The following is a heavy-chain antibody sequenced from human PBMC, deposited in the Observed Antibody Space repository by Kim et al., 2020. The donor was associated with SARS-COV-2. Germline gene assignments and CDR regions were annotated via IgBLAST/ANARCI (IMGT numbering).Heavy chain of an antibody. CDR3: AKFARTSPDY. Sequence: STYYAAAVKGRFTISRDNSKNTLYLQMNNLRAEDTAVYYCAKFARTSPDYWGQGTLVTVSS. CDR2: ST. V-gene: IGHV3-23*01. J-gene: IGHJ4*02.